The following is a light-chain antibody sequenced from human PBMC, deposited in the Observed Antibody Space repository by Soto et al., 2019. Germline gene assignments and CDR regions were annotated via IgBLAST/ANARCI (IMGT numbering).Light chain of an antibody. CDR3: SSYTSSSTPYV. CDR2: EVS. J-gene: IGLJ1*01. Sequence: QSALTQPASVSGSPGQSITISCTGTSSDVGGYNYVSWYQQHPGKAPKLMIYEVSNRPSGVSNRFSGSKSGNTASLTISGLQAEDEADYDRSSYTSSSTPYVFGTGTKLTVL. V-gene: IGLV2-14*01. CDR1: SSDVGGYNY.